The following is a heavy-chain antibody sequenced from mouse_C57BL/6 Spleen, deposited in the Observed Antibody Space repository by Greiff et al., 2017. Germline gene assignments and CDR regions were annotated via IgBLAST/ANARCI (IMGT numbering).Heavy chain of an antibody. CDR1: GYAFSSSW. J-gene: IGHJ1*03. CDR3: AREGLDV. Sequence: VQLQQSGPELVKPGASVKISCKASGYAFSSSWMNWVKQRPGQGLEWIGRIDPGDGDTNYNGKFKGKATLTADKSSSTAYMQLSSLTSEDSAVYWCAREGLDVWGTGTTLTVSS. V-gene: IGHV1-82*01. CDR2: IDPGDGDT.